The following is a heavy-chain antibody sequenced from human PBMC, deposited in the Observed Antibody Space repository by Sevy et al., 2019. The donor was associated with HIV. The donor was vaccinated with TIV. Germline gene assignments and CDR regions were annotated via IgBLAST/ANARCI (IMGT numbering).Heavy chain of an antibody. J-gene: IGHJ4*02. V-gene: IGHV3-30-3*01. CDR2: ISYDGSNK. CDR3: AKDTSGWYDALDQ. Sequence: GGSLRLSCAASGFTFSSYAMHWVRQAPGKGLEWVAVISYDGSNKYYADSVKGRFTISRDNSKNRMYLQMSSLRAEDTAQYYCAKDTSGWYDALDQWGQGTLVTVSS. D-gene: IGHD6-19*01. CDR1: GFTFSSYA.